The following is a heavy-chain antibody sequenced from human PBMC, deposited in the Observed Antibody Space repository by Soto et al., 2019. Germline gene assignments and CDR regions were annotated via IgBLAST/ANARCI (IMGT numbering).Heavy chain of an antibody. J-gene: IGHJ4*02. CDR3: ARDGRKYNGNYGGQVDY. CDR1: GGTFSSYA. Sequence: SVKVSCKASGGTFSSYAISWVRQAPGQGLEWMGGIIPIFGTANYAQRFQGRVTITADESTSTAYMELSSLRSEDTAVYYCARDGRKYNGNYGGQVDYWGQGTLVTVSS. D-gene: IGHD1-7*01. V-gene: IGHV1-69*13. CDR2: IIPIFGTA.